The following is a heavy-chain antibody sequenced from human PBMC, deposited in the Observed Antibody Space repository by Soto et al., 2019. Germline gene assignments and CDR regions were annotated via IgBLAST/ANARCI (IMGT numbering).Heavy chain of an antibody. CDR2: ISYDGSNK. CDR3: AKGWSGSFDY. CDR1: GFTFSSYG. V-gene: IGHV3-30*18. J-gene: IGHJ4*02. D-gene: IGHD2-15*01. Sequence: QVQLVESGGGVVQPGRSLRLSCAASGFTFSSYGMHWVRQAPGKGLEWVAVISYDGSNKYYADSVKGRFTISRDNSKNTLYLQMNILRAEDTAVYYCAKGWSGSFDYWGQGTLVTVSP.